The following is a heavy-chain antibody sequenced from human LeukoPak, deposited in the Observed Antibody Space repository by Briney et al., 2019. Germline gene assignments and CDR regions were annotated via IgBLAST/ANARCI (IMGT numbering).Heavy chain of an antibody. V-gene: IGHV3-23*01. CDR2: ISGSGGST. Sequence: GGSLRLSCAASGFTFSSYAMSWVRQAPGKGLEWVSAISGSGGSTYYADSVKGRFTISRDNSKNTLYLQMNSLRAEDTAVYYCAKGRDDFWSGYPDYWGQGTLVTVSS. CDR1: GFTFSSYA. J-gene: IGHJ4*02. CDR3: AKGRDDFWSGYPDY. D-gene: IGHD3-3*01.